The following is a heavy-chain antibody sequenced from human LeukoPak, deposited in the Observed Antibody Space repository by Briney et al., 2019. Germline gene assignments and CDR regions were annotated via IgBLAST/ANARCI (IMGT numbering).Heavy chain of an antibody. J-gene: IGHJ4*02. CDR1: GYTFSRYG. Sequence: ASVKVSCKTSGYTFSRYGFSWVRQAPGQGLEWIRWIGVFNGNRNYAKSVQGWITLTADTSTNTTYMELRSLTSDDTAVYFCGRDWDWHVQFWGQGTLITVSS. CDR3: GRDWDWHVQF. CDR2: IGVFNGNR. D-gene: IGHD1-26*01. V-gene: IGHV1-18*01.